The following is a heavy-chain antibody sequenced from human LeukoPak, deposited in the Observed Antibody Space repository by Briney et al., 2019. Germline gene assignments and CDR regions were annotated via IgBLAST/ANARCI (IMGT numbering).Heavy chain of an antibody. J-gene: IGHJ4*02. CDR2: IYYSGST. Sequence: SETLSLTCTVSGGSISSYYWSWVRQPPGKGLEWIGYIYYSGSTNYNPSLKSRVTISVDTSKNQFSLKLSSVTAADTAVYYCARGANSAIGYWGQGTLVTVSS. CDR3: ARGANSAIGY. CDR1: GGSISSYY. D-gene: IGHD4-23*01. V-gene: IGHV4-59*01.